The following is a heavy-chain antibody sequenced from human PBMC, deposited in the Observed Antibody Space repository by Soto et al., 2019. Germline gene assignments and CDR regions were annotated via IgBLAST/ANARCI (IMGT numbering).Heavy chain of an antibody. CDR3: ARDNYCSSPSCYADAFDI. J-gene: IGHJ3*02. CDR1: GGSISSGGYS. D-gene: IGHD2-2*01. CDR2: IYYGGST. Sequence: SETLSLTCAVSGGSISSGGYSWSWIRQPPGKGLEWIGYIYYGGSTNYNPSLKSRVTISVDTSKNQFSLKLSSVTAADTAVYYCARDNYCSSPSCYADAFDIWGQGTMVTVSS. V-gene: IGHV4-61*08.